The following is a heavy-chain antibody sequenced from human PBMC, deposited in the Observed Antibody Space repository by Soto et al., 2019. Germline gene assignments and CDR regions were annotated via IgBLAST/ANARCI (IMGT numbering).Heavy chain of an antibody. J-gene: IGHJ4*02. D-gene: IGHD1-26*01. CDR1: GGTFRTSG. CDR3: VRRTEGKEGYSY. CDR2: IIPFVGTA. Sequence: QVQLVQSGAEVKTPGSSVKVSCQVSGGTFRTSGLGWVRQAPGPGLEWMGAIIPFVGTANYAQKFRDRVTITADRSTTTTYMEVKSLTLEDTAVYYCVRRTEGKEGYSYWGQGTLVSVS. V-gene: IGHV1-69*06.